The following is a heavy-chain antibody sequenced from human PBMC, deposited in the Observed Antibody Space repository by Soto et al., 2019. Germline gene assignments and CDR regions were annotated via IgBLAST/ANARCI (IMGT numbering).Heavy chain of an antibody. D-gene: IGHD3-22*01. Sequence: ASVKVSCKASGYTFTSYYMHWVRQAPGQGLEWMGIINPSGGSTSYAQKFQGRVTMTRDTSTSTVYMELSSLRSEDTAVYYCARDTFYDSSGYSPSYGIYVPGRRTTVTVSS. J-gene: IGHJ6*02. V-gene: IGHV1-46*01. CDR3: ARDTFYDSSGYSPSYGIYV. CDR2: INPSGGST. CDR1: GYTFTSYY.